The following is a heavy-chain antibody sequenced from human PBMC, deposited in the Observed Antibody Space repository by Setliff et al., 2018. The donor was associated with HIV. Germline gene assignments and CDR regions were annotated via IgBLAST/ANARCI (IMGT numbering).Heavy chain of an antibody. J-gene: IGHJ6*03. V-gene: IGHV4-59*01. Sequence: PSETLSLTCTVSGDSMNNNYWGWIRQPPGKGLEWLAKTYYCGSTSSNPSLQSRVTIALDTSKSQVSLKLNAVTAADTAVYYCARMSAGYDSGSKFHYYMDVWGKGTSVTVSS. D-gene: IGHD5-12*01. CDR1: GDSMNNNY. CDR3: ARMSAGYDSGSKFHYYMDV. CDR2: TYYCGST.